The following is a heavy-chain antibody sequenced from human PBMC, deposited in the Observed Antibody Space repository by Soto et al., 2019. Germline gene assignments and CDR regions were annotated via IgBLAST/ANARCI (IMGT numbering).Heavy chain of an antibody. Sequence: ASVKVSCKASGYTLTDYYMHWVRQAPGQGLEWMGSINPNSGGINYAQKFRGRVAVTRDTSINTAFLELSRLRSDDTAMYFCARGKETLVLHFDHWGQGTLVTVSS. CDR2: INPNSGGI. V-gene: IGHV1-2*02. J-gene: IGHJ4*02. CDR3: ARGKETLVLHFDH. D-gene: IGHD2-8*02. CDR1: GYTLTDYY.